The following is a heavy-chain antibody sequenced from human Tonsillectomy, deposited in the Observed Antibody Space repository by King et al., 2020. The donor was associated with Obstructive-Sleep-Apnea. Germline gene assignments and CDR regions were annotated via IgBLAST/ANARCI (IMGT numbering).Heavy chain of an antibody. J-gene: IGHJ2*01. CDR3: ARTYYYDSSGYFYGDWYFDL. V-gene: IGHV4-59*01. CDR1: GGSISSYY. D-gene: IGHD3-22*01. Sequence: VQLQESGPGLVKPSEILSLTCTVSGGSISSYYWSWIRQPPGKGLEWIGYIYYSGSTNYNPSLKSRVTISVDTSKNQFSLKLSSVTAADTAVYYCARTYYYDSSGYFYGDWYFDLWGRGTLVTVSS. CDR2: IYYSGST.